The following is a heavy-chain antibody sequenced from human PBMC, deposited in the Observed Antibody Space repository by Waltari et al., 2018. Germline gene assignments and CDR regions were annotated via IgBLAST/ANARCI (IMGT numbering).Heavy chain of an antibody. CDR1: GGSVGSGGYF. V-gene: IGHV4-31*03. Sequence: QVQLHESGPGLVEPSQTLSLTCSVSGGSVGSGGYFWSWVRQPPGEGLEWIGHFYSTGLTYYNPSLKGRASISFDKSKNQFSLNLSSVTAADTAVYFWARLLGSSWYLNWFDPWGQGLLVTVSS. CDR2: FYSTGLT. CDR3: ARLLGSSWYLNWFDP. J-gene: IGHJ5*02. D-gene: IGHD6-13*01.